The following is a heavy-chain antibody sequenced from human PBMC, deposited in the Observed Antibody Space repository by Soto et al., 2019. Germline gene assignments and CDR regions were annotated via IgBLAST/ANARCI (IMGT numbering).Heavy chain of an antibody. CDR2: IYHSEST. J-gene: IGHJ4*02. D-gene: IGHD3-3*01. CDR3: ARVGALTIFGLDY. Sequence: PLETLSLTCAVSGGSISSSNWWSWVRQPPGKGLEWIGEIYHSESTNYNPSLKSRVTISVDKSKNQFSLKLSSVTAADTAVYYCARVGALTIFGLDYWGQGTQVTVSS. CDR1: GGSISSSNW. V-gene: IGHV4-4*02.